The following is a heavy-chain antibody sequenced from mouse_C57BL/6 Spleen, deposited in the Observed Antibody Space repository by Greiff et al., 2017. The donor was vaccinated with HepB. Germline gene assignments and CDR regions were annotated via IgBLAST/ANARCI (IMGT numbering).Heavy chain of an antibody. CDR2: INPGSGGT. V-gene: IGHV1-54*01. CDR3: ARGGTTEGAMDY. CDR1: GYAFTNYL. Sequence: VKLMESGAELVRPGTSVKVSCKASGYAFTNYLIEWVKQRPGQGLEWIGVINPGSGGTNYNEKFKGKATLTADKSSSTAYMQLSSLTSEDSAVYFCARGGTTEGAMDYWGQGTSVTVSS. D-gene: IGHD1-1*01. J-gene: IGHJ4*01.